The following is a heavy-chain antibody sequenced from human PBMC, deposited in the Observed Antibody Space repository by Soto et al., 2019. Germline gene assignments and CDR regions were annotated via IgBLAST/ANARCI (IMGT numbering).Heavy chain of an antibody. V-gene: IGHV4-39*01. CDR1: GGSISSSSYY. J-gene: IGHJ4*02. CDR2: IYYSGST. Sequence: TLSLTCTVSGGSISSSSYYWGWIRQPPGKGLEWIGSIYYSGSTYYNPSLKSRVTISVDTSKNQFSLKLSSVTAADTAVYYCARRRVYFDYWGQGTLVTVSS. CDR3: ARRRVYFDY.